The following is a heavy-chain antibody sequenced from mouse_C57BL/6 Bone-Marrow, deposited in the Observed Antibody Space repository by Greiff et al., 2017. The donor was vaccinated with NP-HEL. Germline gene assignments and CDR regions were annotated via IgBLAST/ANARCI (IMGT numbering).Heavy chain of an antibody. CDR3: AREGYYGNLAWFAY. Sequence: VQLQQSGAELARPGASVKLSCKASGYTFTSYGISWVKQRTGQGLEWIGEIYPRSGNTYYNEKFKGKATLTADKSSSTAYMELRRLTSEDSAVYFCAREGYYGNLAWFAYWGQGTLVTVSA. J-gene: IGHJ3*01. V-gene: IGHV1-81*01. D-gene: IGHD2-1*01. CDR1: GYTFTSYG. CDR2: IYPRSGNT.